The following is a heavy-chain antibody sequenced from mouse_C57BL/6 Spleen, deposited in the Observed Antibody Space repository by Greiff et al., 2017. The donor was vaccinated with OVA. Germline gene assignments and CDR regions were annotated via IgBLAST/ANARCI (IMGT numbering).Heavy chain of an antibody. J-gene: IGHJ1*03. Sequence: QVQLQQPGAELVKPGASVKLSCKASGYTFTSYWMHWVKQRPGRGLEWIGRIDPNCGGTKYNEKFKSKATLTVDKPSSTAYMPLSSLTSEDSAVYYSAKARNWDWYFDVWGTGTTVTVSS. CDR2: IDPNCGGT. CDR3: AKARNWDWYFDV. CDR1: GYTFTSYW. D-gene: IGHD4-1*01. V-gene: IGHV1-72*01.